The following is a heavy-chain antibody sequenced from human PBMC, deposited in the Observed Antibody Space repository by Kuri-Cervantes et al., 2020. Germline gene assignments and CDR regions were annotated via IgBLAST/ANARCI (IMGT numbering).Heavy chain of an antibody. CDR1: GFTVSSNY. V-gene: IGHV3-23*01. Sequence: LSLTCAASGFTVSSNYMSWVRQAPGKGLEWVSAISGSGGSTYYADSVKGRFTISRDNSKNTLYLQMNSLRAEDTAVYYCARGGFDYYFDCWGQGTLVTVSS. CDR3: ARGGFDYYFDC. D-gene: IGHD3-3*01. J-gene: IGHJ4*02. CDR2: ISGSGGST.